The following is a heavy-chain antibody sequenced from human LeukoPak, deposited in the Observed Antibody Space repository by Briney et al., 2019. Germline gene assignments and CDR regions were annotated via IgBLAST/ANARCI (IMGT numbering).Heavy chain of an antibody. V-gene: IGHV2-5*02. J-gene: IGHJ4*02. Sequence: SGPTLVKPTQTLTLTCTFSEFSLTTSGVGVGWIRQPPGKALEWLAVIYWDDDKRYSPSLKSRPTITKDISKNQVVLMITNVDPLDTATYFCAYRRKWNFFAYWGQGALVTVSS. CDR2: IYWDDDK. CDR1: EFSLTTSGVG. D-gene: IGHD1-26*01. CDR3: AYRRKWNFFAY.